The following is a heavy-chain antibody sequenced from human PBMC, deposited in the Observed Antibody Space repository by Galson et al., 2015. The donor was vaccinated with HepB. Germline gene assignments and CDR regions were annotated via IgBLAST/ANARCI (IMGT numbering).Heavy chain of an antibody. CDR2: IYPGDSDT. D-gene: IGHD5/OR15-5a*01. CDR3: ARHGGIEFADLYDYLDY. CDR1: GYSFTSYW. Sequence: QSGAEVKKPGESLKISCKGSGYSFTSYWIGWVRQMPGKGLEWMGIIYPGDSDTRYSPSFQGQVTISADKSISNAYLQWSSLKASDTAMYYCARHGGIEFADLYDYLDYWGQGTLVTVSS. V-gene: IGHV5-51*01. J-gene: IGHJ4*02.